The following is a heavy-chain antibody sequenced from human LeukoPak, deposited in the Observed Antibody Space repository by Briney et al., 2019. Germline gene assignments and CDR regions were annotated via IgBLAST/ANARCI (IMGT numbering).Heavy chain of an antibody. J-gene: IGHJ4*02. Sequence: PSQTLSLTCAVSGGSISSGGYSWSWIRQPPGKGLEWIGYIYHSGSTNYNPSLKSRVTISVDTSKNQFSLKLSSVTAADTAVFYCARYRSSGLDYWGQGTLVTVSS. V-gene: IGHV4-30-2*01. CDR2: IYHSGST. CDR1: GGSISSGGYS. D-gene: IGHD6-6*01. CDR3: ARYRSSGLDY.